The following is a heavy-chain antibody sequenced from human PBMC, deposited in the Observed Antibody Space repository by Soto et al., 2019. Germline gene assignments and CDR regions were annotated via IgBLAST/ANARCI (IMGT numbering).Heavy chain of an antibody. CDR1: GFTFNTYT. V-gene: IGHV3-21*01. CDR2: ISSSSYYI. D-gene: IGHD3-22*01. Sequence: PGGSLRLSCAASGFTFNTYTMNWARQAPGKGLEWVSSISSSSYYIYYADSLKGRFTISRDNAKNSLYLQMDSLRAEDTAVYYCARDYYDSSDYTTNWFDPWGQGTLVTVSS. CDR3: ARDYYDSSDYTTNWFDP. J-gene: IGHJ5*02.